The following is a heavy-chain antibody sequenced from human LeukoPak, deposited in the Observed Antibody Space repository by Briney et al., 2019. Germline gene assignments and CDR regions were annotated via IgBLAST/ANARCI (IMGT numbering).Heavy chain of an antibody. D-gene: IGHD6-19*01. CDR3: AKFRPVTSVAGTIFHY. CDR1: GFTFTSYA. V-gene: IGHV3-23*01. CDR2: ISGSGGST. J-gene: IGHJ4*02. Sequence: PGGSLRLSCAASGFTFTSYAMSWVRQAPGKGLEWVSAISGSGGSTYYADSVKGRFTISRDNSKNTLYLQMNTLRAEDTAVYYCAKFRPVTSVAGTIFHYWGQGTLVTASS.